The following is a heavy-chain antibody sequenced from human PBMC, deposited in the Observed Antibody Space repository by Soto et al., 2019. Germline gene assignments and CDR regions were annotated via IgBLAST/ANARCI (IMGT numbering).Heavy chain of an antibody. CDR1: GFTFSSYS. D-gene: IGHD4-4*01. CDR3: ARDLRTVAAYGFDI. CDR2: ISSSSSTI. Sequence: GGSLRLSCAASGFTFSSYSMNWVRQAPGKGMEWVSYISSSSSTIYYADSVKGRFTISRDNAKISLYLQMNSLIAEDTAVYYCARDLRTVAAYGFDIWGRGTMVT. J-gene: IGHJ3*02. V-gene: IGHV3-48*01.